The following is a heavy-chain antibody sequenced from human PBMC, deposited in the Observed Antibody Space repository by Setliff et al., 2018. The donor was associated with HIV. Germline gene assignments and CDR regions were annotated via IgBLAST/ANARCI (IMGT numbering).Heavy chain of an antibody. Sequence: SLTCPVYGGSFSNYYTNWIRQPPGKGLEWIGELSPSGTTRPNPSLQSRVIISLDTSKNQFSLKLTSVTAADTAMYYCAAFLVSPVTTQDYWGQGTPVTVSS. J-gene: IGHJ4*02. V-gene: IGHV4-34*01. CDR3: AAFLVSPVTTQDY. CDR1: GGSFSNYY. CDR2: LSPSGTT. D-gene: IGHD4-17*01.